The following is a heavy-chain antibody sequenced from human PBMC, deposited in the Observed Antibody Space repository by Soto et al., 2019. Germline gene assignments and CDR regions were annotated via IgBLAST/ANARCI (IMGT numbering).Heavy chain of an antibody. Sequence: ASVKVSCKASGYTFTSYAMHWVRQAPGQRLEWMGWINAGNGNTKYSQKFQGRVTITRDTSASTAYMELSSLRSEDTAVYYCARGGYYDSSGCDFDYWGQGTLVTVSS. J-gene: IGHJ4*02. CDR1: GYTFTSYA. CDR3: ARGGYYDSSGCDFDY. CDR2: INAGNGNT. V-gene: IGHV1-3*01. D-gene: IGHD3-22*01.